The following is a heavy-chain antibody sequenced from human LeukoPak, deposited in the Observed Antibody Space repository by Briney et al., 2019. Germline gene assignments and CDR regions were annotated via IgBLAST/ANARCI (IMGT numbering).Heavy chain of an antibody. CDR2: INHSGST. Sequence: KTSETLSLTCAVYGGSFSGYYWSWIRQPPGKGLEWIGEINHSGSTNYNPSLKSRVTISVDTSKNQFSLKLSSVTAADTAVYYCARGTGYPIYYYYYYMDVWGKGTTVTISS. J-gene: IGHJ6*03. V-gene: IGHV4-34*01. CDR1: GGSFSGYY. D-gene: IGHD3-9*01. CDR3: ARGTGYPIYYYYYYMDV.